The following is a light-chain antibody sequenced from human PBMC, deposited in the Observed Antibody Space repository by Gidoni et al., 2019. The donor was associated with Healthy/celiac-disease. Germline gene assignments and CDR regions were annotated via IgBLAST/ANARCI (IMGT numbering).Light chain of an antibody. CDR1: SGDVGGYSF. CDR2: DVN. Sequence: QSALPQPRSVSGSPGQSVTISCTGTSGDVGGYSFVSWSQQRPGLAPKLILFDVNTRPSGVPDRFSGSKSGNTASLTISGLQTDDEADYYCCSYAGSSTFVVFGGGTKLTVL. J-gene: IGLJ2*01. V-gene: IGLV2-11*01. CDR3: CSYAGSSTFVV.